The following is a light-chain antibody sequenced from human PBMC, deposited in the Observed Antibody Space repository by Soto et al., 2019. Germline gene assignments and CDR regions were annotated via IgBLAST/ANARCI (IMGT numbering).Light chain of an antibody. CDR1: QSVSSDY. CDR3: QQYGASPLT. Sequence: EIVLTQSPGTLSLSPGDRATLSCRASQSVSSDYVAWYQQKPGQTPNVLIYRASIRATGIPDRLSGSGSGTDFTLTISRLEPEDFAVYYCQQYGASPLTFGGGTKVEIK. CDR2: RAS. J-gene: IGKJ4*01. V-gene: IGKV3-20*01.